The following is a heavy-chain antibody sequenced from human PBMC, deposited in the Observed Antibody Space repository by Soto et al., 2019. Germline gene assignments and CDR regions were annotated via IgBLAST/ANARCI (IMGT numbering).Heavy chain of an antibody. D-gene: IGHD1-1*01. CDR1: GGTFSSYA. V-gene: IGHV1-69*12. CDR2: IIPIFGTA. CDR3: AREYWGTTGTTAPDY. Sequence: QVQLVQSGAEVKKPGSAVKVSCKASGGTFSSYAISWVRQAPGQGLEWMGGIIPIFGTANYAQKFQGRVTITADESTSTAYMELSSLRSEDTAVYYCAREYWGTTGTTAPDYWGQGTLVTVSS. J-gene: IGHJ4*02.